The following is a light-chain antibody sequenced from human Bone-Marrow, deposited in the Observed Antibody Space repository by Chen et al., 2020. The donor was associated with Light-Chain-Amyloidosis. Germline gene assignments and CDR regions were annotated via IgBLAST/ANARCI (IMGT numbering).Light chain of an antibody. Sequence: DIQMSQSPSTLAASVGDRVTITCRASQSMDSCVAWYQQKPGRAPKVLIYKTSNLQNGVPSRFSGSGSGTEFTLTISSLQPDDFATCFCQQSNSYPWTFGQGTQVEIK. CDR2: KTS. CDR3: QQSNSYPWT. V-gene: IGKV1-5*03. CDR1: QSMDSC. J-gene: IGKJ1*01.